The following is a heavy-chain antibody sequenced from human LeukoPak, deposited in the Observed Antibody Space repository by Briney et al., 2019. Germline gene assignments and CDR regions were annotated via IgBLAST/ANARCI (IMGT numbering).Heavy chain of an antibody. D-gene: IGHD3-10*01. Sequence: GSLRLSCAASGFTVSAYAMAWVRQAPGKGLEWVSTIYDDNTYYADSVKGRFAISTDNSKNALYLQMNSLRVEDTAVYFCAARKVRGVWFYLDYWGQGTLVTVSS. V-gene: IGHV3-23*01. CDR3: AARKVRGVWFYLDY. CDR2: IYDDNT. J-gene: IGHJ4*02. CDR1: GFTVSAYA.